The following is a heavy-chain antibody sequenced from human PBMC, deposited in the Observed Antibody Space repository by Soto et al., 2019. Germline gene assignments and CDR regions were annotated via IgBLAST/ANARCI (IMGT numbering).Heavy chain of an antibody. CDR1: GYTFTSYY. Sequence: ASVKVSCKASGYTFTSYYMHWVRQAPGQGLEWMGIINPSGGSTSYAQKFQGRVTMTRDTSTSTVYMELSSLRSEDTAVYYCARGGYCSGGSCYSDYYGLAVWGQGTTVTVSS. V-gene: IGHV1-46*01. D-gene: IGHD2-15*01. CDR2: INPSGGST. J-gene: IGHJ6*02. CDR3: ARGGYCSGGSCYSDYYGLAV.